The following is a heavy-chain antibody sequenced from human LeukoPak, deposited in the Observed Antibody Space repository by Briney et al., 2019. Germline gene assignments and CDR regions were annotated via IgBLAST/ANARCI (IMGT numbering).Heavy chain of an antibody. CDR2: ISYDGSNK. CDR3: ARDSGAAAGRGLDY. D-gene: IGHD6-13*01. CDR1: GFTFSSYG. V-gene: IGHV3-30*03. J-gene: IGHJ4*02. Sequence: GGSLRLSCAASGFTFSSYGMHWVRQAPGKGLEWVAVISYDGSNKYYADSVKGRFTISRDNSKNTLYLQMNSLRAEDTAVYYCARDSGAAAGRGLDYWGQGTLVTVSS.